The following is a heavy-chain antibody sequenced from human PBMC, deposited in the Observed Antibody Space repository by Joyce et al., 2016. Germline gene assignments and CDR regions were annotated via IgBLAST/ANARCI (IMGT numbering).Heavy chain of an antibody. CDR1: GFTFNRYA. J-gene: IGHJ4*02. CDR2: ISPDGSKK. CDR3: ARSPSNSWHTFDS. Sequence: QVQLVESGGGVGQPGRSLRLSCAASGFTFNRYAMQWVRQTPGTGLEWVAVISPDGSKKFYSDSVKDRFIISRDNSNKMVFVQMNSLRVEDTGVYYCARSPSNSWHTFDSWGQGTLVSVSS. D-gene: IGHD2-2*01. V-gene: IGHV3-30-3*01.